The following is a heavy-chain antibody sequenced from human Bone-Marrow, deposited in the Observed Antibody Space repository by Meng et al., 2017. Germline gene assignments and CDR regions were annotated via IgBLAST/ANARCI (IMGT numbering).Heavy chain of an antibody. D-gene: IGHD3-9*01. CDR1: GGSFSGYY. CDR2: INHSGST. J-gene: IGHJ3*02. CDR3: ARGLTYYDILTGYFLSAQHDAFDI. V-gene: IGHV4-34*01. Sequence: GPLRLSCAVYGGSFSGYYWSWIRQPPGKGLEWIGEINHSGSTNYNPSLKSRVTISVDKSKNQFPLKLSSVTAANTAVYYCARGLTYYDILTGYFLSAQHDAFDIWGQGTMVTVSS.